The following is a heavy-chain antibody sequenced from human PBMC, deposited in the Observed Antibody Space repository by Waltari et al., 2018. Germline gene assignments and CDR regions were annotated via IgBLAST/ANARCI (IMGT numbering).Heavy chain of an antibody. V-gene: IGHV3-21*01. CDR3: SRDNSDRPDFRSGYFRT. D-gene: IGHD3-3*01. CDR1: GFMFSTST. Sequence: DEQLVESGGGLVKPGGSLRLSCAASGFMFSTSTMSWVRQAPGKGLEWVASISSSRRFIYYADSVKGRFTISRDNAKNSVYLQMNSLGAEDTAVYYCSRDNSDRPDFRSGYFRTWGQGTLVTVSS. CDR2: ISSSRRFI. J-gene: IGHJ5*02.